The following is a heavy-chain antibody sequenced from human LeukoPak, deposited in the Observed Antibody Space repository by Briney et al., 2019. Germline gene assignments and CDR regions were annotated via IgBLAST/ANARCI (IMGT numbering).Heavy chain of an antibody. V-gene: IGHV3-7*01. Sequence: GGSLRLSCAASGFTFSSYWMSWVRQAPGKGLEWVANIKQDGSEKYYVDSVKGRFTISRDNAKNSLYLQMNSLRAEDTAVYCCARDAGDYSNYVGYWGQGTLVTVSS. CDR1: GFTFSSYW. D-gene: IGHD4-11*01. CDR2: IKQDGSEK. J-gene: IGHJ4*02. CDR3: ARDAGDYSNYVGY.